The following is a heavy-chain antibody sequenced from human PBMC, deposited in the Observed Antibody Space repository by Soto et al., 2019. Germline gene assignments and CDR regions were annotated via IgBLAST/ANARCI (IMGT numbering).Heavy chain of an antibody. CDR2: IYYSGST. D-gene: IGHD3-9*01. CDR1: GGSISSGDYY. CDR3: ARVRGYDILTDYYKVIDNTGFDP. V-gene: IGHV4-30-4*01. J-gene: IGHJ5*02. Sequence: SETLSLTCTVSGGSISSGDYYWSWIRQPPGKGLEWIGYIYYSGSTYYNPSLKSRVTISVDTSKSQFSLKLSSVTAADTAVYYCARVRGYDILTDYYKVIDNTGFDPWGQGTLVIVSS.